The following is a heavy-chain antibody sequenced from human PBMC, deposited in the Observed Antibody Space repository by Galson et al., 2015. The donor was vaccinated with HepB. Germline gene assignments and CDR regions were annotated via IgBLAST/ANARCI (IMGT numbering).Heavy chain of an antibody. V-gene: IGHV4/OR15-8*01. CDR2: IHHGGRF. Sequence: ETLSLTCVVSGGSISSATWWSWVRQPPGKGLEWIGEIHHGGRFKYNPSLKSRVTISMEKSKNQFSLRLSSVTAADTAVYYCAREDRDIIGTSKWFDPWGQGTLVIVSS. D-gene: IGHD4-11*01. J-gene: IGHJ5*02. CDR1: GGSISSATW. CDR3: AREDRDIIGTSKWFDP.